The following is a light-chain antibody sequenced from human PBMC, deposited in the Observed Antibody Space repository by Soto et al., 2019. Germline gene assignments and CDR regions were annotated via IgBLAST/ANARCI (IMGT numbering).Light chain of an antibody. Sequence: QSALTQPASVSGSPGQSIAISCTGTSSDVGSHDLVSWYQQQSGKVPKLIIYDVSSRPSGVSNRFSGSKSGNTASLTISGLQAEDEADYDCSSFTSTTTYVFGTGTKLTVL. V-gene: IGLV2-14*02. J-gene: IGLJ1*01. CDR3: SSFTSTTTYV. CDR2: DVS. CDR1: SSDVGSHDL.